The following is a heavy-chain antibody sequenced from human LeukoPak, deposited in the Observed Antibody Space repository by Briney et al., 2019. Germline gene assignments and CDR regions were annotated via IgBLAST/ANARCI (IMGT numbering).Heavy chain of an antibody. CDR3: ARQGAAGKYYYYYMDV. Sequence: ASVKVSCKASGFTFTSNYMHWVRQAPGQGLEWMGIINPSGGSTTYAQKFHGRVTVTRDTSTSTVYMELSTLRSEDTAVYYCARQGAAGKYYYYYMDVWGKGTTVTVSS. CDR1: GFTFTSNY. D-gene: IGHD6-13*01. CDR2: INPSGGST. V-gene: IGHV1-46*01. J-gene: IGHJ6*03.